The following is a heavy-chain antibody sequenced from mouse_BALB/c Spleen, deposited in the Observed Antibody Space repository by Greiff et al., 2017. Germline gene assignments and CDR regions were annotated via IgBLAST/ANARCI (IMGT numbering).Heavy chain of an antibody. V-gene: IGHV5-12-2*01. D-gene: IGHD1-1*02. Sequence: EVQVVESGGGLVQPGGSLKLSCAASGFTFSSYTMSWVRQTPEKRLEWVAYISNGGGSTYYPDTVKGRFTISRDNAKNTLYLQMSSLKSEDTAMYYCARHGGVYGTSFAYWGQGTLVTVSA. J-gene: IGHJ3*01. CDR2: ISNGGGST. CDR3: ARHGGVYGTSFAY. CDR1: GFTFSSYT.